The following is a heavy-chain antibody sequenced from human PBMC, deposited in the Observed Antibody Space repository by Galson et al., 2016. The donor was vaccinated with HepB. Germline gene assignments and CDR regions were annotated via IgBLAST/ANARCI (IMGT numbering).Heavy chain of an antibody. D-gene: IGHD3-10*01. CDR3: ARGELALGFDY. CDR1: GGSITSSDW. Sequence: ETLSLTCSVSGGSITSSDWWSRVRQPPGKGLEWIAEIHYNGRPNHSPSLKSRVTISVDKSRNQFSLKLSSVTAADTAVYYCARGELALGFDYWGQGALVTVSS. CDR2: IHYNGRP. V-gene: IGHV4/OR15-8*01. J-gene: IGHJ4*02.